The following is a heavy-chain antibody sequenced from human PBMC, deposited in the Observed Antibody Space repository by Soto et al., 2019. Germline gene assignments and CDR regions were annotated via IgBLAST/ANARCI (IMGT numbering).Heavy chain of an antibody. CDR3: ARATDYSNYVSWFDP. CDR1: GYTFTSYG. D-gene: IGHD4-4*01. J-gene: IGHJ5*02. Sequence: ASGKVSCKASGYTFTSYGISVVRQATGQGLEWMGWISAYNGNTNYAQKLQGRVTMTTDTSTSTAYMELRSLRSDDSAVYYCARATDYSNYVSWFDPWGQGTLVTVSS. CDR2: ISAYNGNT. V-gene: IGHV1-18*01.